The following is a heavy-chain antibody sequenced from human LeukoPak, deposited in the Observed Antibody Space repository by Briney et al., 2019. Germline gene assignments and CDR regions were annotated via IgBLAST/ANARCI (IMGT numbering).Heavy chain of an antibody. CDR1: GYRFTTFW. CDR3: ARGRGGYTGYENFDY. D-gene: IGHD5-18*01. CDR2: IYPDDSDT. V-gene: IGHV5-51*01. J-gene: IGHJ4*02. Sequence: GESLKISCKVSGYRFTTFWIGWVRQTPGKGLELMGVIYPDDSDTKYSPPFQGQVTVSADKSIKTAYLKWGSLKASDTGIYYCARGRGGYTGYENFDYWGQGTQVTVSS.